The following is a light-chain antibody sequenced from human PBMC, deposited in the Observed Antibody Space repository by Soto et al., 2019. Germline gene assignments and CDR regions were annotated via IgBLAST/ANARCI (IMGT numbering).Light chain of an antibody. CDR2: GAS. Sequence: EIVLTQSPATLSLSPWERATLSCRASQSVSSYLAWYQQKPGQAPRLLIDGASTRATGIPASFSGSGSGTEFTLTISSLQSEDFAVYYCQQYNNWFWTFGQGTKVDIK. J-gene: IGKJ1*01. CDR3: QQYNNWFWT. CDR1: QSVSSY. V-gene: IGKV3-15*01.